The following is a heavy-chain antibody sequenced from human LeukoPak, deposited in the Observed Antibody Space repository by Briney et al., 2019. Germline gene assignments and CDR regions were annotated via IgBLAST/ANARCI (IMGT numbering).Heavy chain of an antibody. J-gene: IGHJ4*02. V-gene: IGHV5-51*01. Sequence: GESLKISCKGSGYSFTSYWIGWVRQMPGKGLEWMGIIYPGDSDTRYSPSFQGQVTISADKSISTAYLQWSSLKASDTAMYYCARRCWGCNSTRYHLDYWGQGTLVTVSS. CDR1: GYSFTSYW. D-gene: IGHD2-2*01. CDR2: IYPGDSDT. CDR3: ARRCWGCNSTRYHLDY.